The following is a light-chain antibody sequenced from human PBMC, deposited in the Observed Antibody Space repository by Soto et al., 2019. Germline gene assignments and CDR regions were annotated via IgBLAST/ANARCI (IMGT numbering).Light chain of an antibody. Sequence: DIQMTQSPSTLSASVGDRVTITCRASQSISSWLAWYQQKPGKAPKLLIYDAFSLESGVPSRFSGSGSGTEFTLTISSLQPDDFATYDCQQYNSYSPYTFGQGTKLEI. CDR2: DAF. V-gene: IGKV1-5*01. J-gene: IGKJ2*01. CDR3: QQYNSYSPYT. CDR1: QSISSW.